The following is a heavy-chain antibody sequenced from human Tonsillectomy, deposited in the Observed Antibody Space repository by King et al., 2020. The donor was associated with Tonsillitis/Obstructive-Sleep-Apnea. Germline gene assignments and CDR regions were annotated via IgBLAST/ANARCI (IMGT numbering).Heavy chain of an antibody. D-gene: IGHD6-13*01. CDR2: IRSKAYGGTT. CDR3: TRDNSPQQLTIDAFDI. V-gene: IGHV3-49*05. J-gene: IGHJ3*02. CDR1: GFTFGDYA. Sequence: VQLVESGGGLVKPGRSLRLSCTVSGFTFGDYAMSWFRQAPGKGLEWVGFIRSKAYGGTTEYAASVKGRFTISSDDSKSIAYLQMNSLKTEDTAVYYCTRDNSPQQLTIDAFDIWGQGTMVTVSS.